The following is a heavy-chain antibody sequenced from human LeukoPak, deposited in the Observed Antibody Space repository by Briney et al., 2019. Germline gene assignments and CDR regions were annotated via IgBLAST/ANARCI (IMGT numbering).Heavy chain of an antibody. V-gene: IGHV3-33*01. CDR2: IWSDGSNK. CDR3: ARDQGTSTTAPKRKGRFDP. CDR1: GFTFSNHG. D-gene: IGHD1-1*01. J-gene: IGHJ5*02. Sequence: HSGGSLRLSCAASGFTFSNHGMHWVRQAPGKGLEWVSPIWSDGSNKEYAESVKGRFTISRDNSKNTLYLQMNSLRDEDTAVYYCARDQGTSTTAPKRKGRFDPWGQGTLVTVSS.